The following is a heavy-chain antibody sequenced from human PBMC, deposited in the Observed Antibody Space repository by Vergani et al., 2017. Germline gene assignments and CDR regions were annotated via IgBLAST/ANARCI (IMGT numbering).Heavy chain of an antibody. D-gene: IGHD2-2*01. CDR3: AREDIVVVPAAIWAYYYGMDV. V-gene: IGHV3-23*04. J-gene: IGHJ6*02. Sequence: EVQLVESGGGLVQPGGSLRLSCAASGFTVSSNYMSWVRQAPGKGLEWVSVISGSGGSTYYANSVKGRFTISRDNSKNTLYLQMNSLRAEDTAVYYCAREDIVVVPAAIWAYYYGMDVWGQGTTVTVSS. CDR2: ISGSGGST. CDR1: GFTVSSNY.